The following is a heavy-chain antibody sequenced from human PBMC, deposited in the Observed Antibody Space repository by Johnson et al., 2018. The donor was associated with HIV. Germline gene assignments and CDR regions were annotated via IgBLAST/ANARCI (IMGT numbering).Heavy chain of an antibody. V-gene: IGHV3-66*02. CDR2: IYSGGST. J-gene: IGHJ3*02. CDR3: ARRDNDAFDI. Sequence: VQLVESGGGLVQPGGSLRLSCAASGFTVSSNYMSWVRQAPGKGLEWVSVIYSGGSTYYADSVKGRFTISRDNSRNSTSLQMGSLRAEDMAVYYCARRDNDAFDIWGQGTMVTVSS. CDR1: GFTVSSNY.